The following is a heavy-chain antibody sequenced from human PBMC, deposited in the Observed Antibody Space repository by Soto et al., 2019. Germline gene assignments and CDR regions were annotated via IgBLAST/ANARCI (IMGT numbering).Heavy chain of an antibody. D-gene: IGHD3-22*01. V-gene: IGHV4-34*01. J-gene: IGHJ5*02. CDR1: GGSSSGYY. Sequence: PSETLSLTXAVSGGSSSGYYWSWIRQPPGKGLEWIGEINYSGNTNYNPSLKSRVTISVDTSKNQFSLKVSSVTAADTAVYYCARVGGQDCYGSSGYHDNWFDPWGQGTLVTVSS. CDR3: ARVGGQDCYGSSGYHDNWFDP. CDR2: INYSGNT.